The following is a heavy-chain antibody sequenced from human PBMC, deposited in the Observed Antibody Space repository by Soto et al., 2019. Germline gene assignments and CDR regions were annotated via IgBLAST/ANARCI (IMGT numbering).Heavy chain of an antibody. CDR2: IDQAGSTT. D-gene: IGHD1-26*01. J-gene: IGHJ4*02. CDR1: GFTFSSYW. V-gene: IGHV3-7*05. Sequence: EVQLVESGGGLVQPGGSLTLSCAASGFTFSSYWMNWVRQAPGKGLEWVANIDQAGSTTDYVGSVKGRFTISRDNAKKSLYLQMNSLRAEDTALYYCASDLYSGTSDYWGQGTLVTVSS. CDR3: ASDLYSGTSDY.